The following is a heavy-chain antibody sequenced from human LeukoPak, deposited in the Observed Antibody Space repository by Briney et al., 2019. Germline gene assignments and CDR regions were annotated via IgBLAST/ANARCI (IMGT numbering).Heavy chain of an antibody. CDR3: ARDRTYYYDSSGFDY. J-gene: IGHJ4*02. Sequence: PGGSLRLSCAASGFTFSNAWMSWVRQAPGKGLEWVSYITGSGTSIYYADSVKGRFTISRDNAKNSLYLQMNSLRAEDTAVYYCARDRTYYYDSSGFDYWGQGTLVTVSS. CDR2: ITGSGTSI. D-gene: IGHD3-22*01. V-gene: IGHV3-11*04. CDR1: GFTFSNAW.